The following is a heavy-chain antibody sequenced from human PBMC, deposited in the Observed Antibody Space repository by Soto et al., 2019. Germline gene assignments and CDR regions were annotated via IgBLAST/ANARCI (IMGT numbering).Heavy chain of an antibody. D-gene: IGHD6-13*01. J-gene: IGHJ4*02. V-gene: IGHV1-18*01. CDR2: ISAYNGNT. CDR1: GYTFTSYA. Sequence: QVQLVQSGAEVKKPGASVKVSCRTSGYTFTSYAISWVRQAPGQGLEWMGWISAYNGNTHYAQKLQGRVTMTTDTATSTAYMELRSLRSDDTAVYYCASDLAAAGPCDYWGQGTLVTVSS. CDR3: ASDLAAAGPCDY.